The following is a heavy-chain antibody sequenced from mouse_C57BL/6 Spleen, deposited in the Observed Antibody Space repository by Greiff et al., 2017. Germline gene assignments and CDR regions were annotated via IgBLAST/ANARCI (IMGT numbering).Heavy chain of an antibody. CDR1: GYTFTSYN. CDR2: IDPGNGDT. Sequence: QVQLQQSGAELVRPGASVKMSCKASGYTFTSYNMHWVKQTPRQGLEWIGAIDPGNGDTSYNQKFKGKATLTVDKSSSTAYMQLSSLTSEDSAVYCCARGDDDAAWFAYWGQGTLVTVSA. CDR3: ARGDDDAAWFAY. V-gene: IGHV1-12*01. D-gene: IGHD2-4*01. J-gene: IGHJ3*01.